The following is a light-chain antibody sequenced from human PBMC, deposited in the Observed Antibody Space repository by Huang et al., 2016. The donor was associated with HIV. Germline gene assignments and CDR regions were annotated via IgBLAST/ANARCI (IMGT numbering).Light chain of an antibody. Sequence: DVVMTQSALSLPVTLGQPASISCRSSQSLVHSDGNMYLNWYQQRPGESARRLIYKVSNRDCGVPDRFSGGGSGTGFTLKITRVEAEDVGIYYCMQGRHWPPTFGQGTKLEI. CDR3: MQGRHWPPT. V-gene: IGKV2-30*02. J-gene: IGKJ1*01. CDR1: QSLVHSDGNMY. CDR2: KVS.